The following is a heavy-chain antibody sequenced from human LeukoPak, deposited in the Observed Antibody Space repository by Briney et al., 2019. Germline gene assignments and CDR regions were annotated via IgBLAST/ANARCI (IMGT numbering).Heavy chain of an antibody. CDR3: ARLRGWYFDI. V-gene: IGHV4-59*01. CDR2: IYYSGGT. CDR1: GGSISSYY. Sequence: SETLSLTCTVSGGSISSYYWSWIRQPPGKGLEWIGYIYYSGGTNYNPSLKSRVTISVDTSKNQFSLKLSSVTAADTAVYYCARLRGWYFDIWGQGTMVTVSS. D-gene: IGHD6-19*01. J-gene: IGHJ3*02.